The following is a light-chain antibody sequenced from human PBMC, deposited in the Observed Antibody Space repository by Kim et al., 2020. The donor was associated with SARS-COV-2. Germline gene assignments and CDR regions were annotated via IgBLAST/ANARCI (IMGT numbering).Light chain of an antibody. CDR3: QQYGSSPPIT. CDR2: GAS. J-gene: IGKJ2*01. Sequence: VLTQSPGTLSLSPGERATLFCRASQSLTSNHLAWYQQKGGQAPRLLFYGASTRATGIPDRFSASGSGTDFTLTINRLEPEDFAVYYFQQYGSSPPITFGQGTKLEI. V-gene: IGKV3-20*01. CDR1: QSLTSNH.